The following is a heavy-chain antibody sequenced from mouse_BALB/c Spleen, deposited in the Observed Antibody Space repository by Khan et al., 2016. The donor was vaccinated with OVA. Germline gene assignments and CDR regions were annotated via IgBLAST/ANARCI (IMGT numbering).Heavy chain of an antibody. V-gene: IGHV1-76*01. J-gene: IGHJ2*01. CDR1: GYIFTSYW. CDR2: IYPGTDNT. Sequence: QVQLKESGAELVRPGASVKLSCKTSGYIFTSYWIHWVKQRPGQGLEWIARIYPGTDNTYYNEKFKDKATLTADKSSSTAYMQLSSLKSEDSDVYVCAREEALYHFDHWGQGTTLTVSS. CDR3: AREEALYHFDH. D-gene: IGHD3-2*02.